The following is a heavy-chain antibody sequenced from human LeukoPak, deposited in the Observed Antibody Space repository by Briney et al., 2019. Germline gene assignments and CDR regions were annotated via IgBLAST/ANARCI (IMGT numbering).Heavy chain of an antibody. V-gene: IGHV3-53*01. CDR1: GFTVSNTY. CDR2: IYSGGGT. J-gene: IGHJ4*02. Sequence: GGSLRLSCAVSGFTVSNTYMSWVRQAPGKGLEWVSLIYSGGGTYSADSVKGRFTISRDISKNTLYLQMNSLRAEDTAVYYCVRQKKSHGNFDYWGQGTLVTVSS. D-gene: IGHD1-26*01. CDR3: VRQKKSHGNFDY.